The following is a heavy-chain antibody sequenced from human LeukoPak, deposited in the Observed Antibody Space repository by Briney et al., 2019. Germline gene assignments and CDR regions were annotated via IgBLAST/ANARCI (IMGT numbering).Heavy chain of an antibody. D-gene: IGHD2-21*01. CDR2: LSDNGGSP. CDR3: AKDPETYSSRWFDS. CDR1: GFTFSNYA. Sequence: PGGSLRLSCAASGFTFSNYAMSWGRQAPGKGLEWVSSLSDNGGSPYYADSVKSRFTISRDNSKNTLYLHMNSLRVEDTAVYYCAKDPETYSSRWFDSWGQGTLVTVSS. J-gene: IGHJ5*01. V-gene: IGHV3-23*01.